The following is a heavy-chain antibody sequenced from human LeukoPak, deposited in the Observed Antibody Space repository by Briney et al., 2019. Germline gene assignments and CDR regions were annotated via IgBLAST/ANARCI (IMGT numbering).Heavy chain of an antibody. Sequence: SETLSLTCAVYGGSFSGYYWSWIRQPPGKGLEWIGEINHSGSTNYNPSLKSRVTISVDTSKNQFSLKLSSVTAADTAVYYCAGDYYDSSGENEKFDYWGQGTLVTVSS. CDR3: AGDYYDSSGENEKFDY. CDR2: INHSGST. D-gene: IGHD3-22*01. CDR1: GGSFSGYY. V-gene: IGHV4-34*01. J-gene: IGHJ4*02.